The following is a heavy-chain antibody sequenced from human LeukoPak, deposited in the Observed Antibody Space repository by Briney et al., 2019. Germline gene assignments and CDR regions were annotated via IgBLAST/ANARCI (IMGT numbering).Heavy chain of an antibody. V-gene: IGHV3-15*01. J-gene: IGHJ4*02. CDR1: GFTFNNAW. CDR3: TTFSYDFWSGSEGGYFDH. Sequence: GGSLRLSCVASGFTFNNAWMSWVRQAPGKGLEWVGRIKHKADGGTTDYGAPVKGRFTISRDDSKNTPYLQMNNLKNEDTAVYYRTTFSYDFWSGSEGGYFDHWGQGTLVAVSS. D-gene: IGHD3-3*01. CDR2: IKHKADGGTT.